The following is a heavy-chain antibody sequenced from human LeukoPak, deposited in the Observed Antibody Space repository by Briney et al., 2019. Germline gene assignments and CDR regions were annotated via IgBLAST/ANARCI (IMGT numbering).Heavy chain of an antibody. V-gene: IGHV3-7*01. J-gene: IGHJ6*03. CDR1: GFTFSSYW. Sequence: GGSLRFSCAASGFTFSSYWMSWVRQAPGKGLEWVANIKQDGSEKYYVDSVKGRFTISRDNAKNSLYLQMNSLRAEDTAVYYCARDVPDTAMVPYYYYYYYMDVWGKGTTVTVSS. D-gene: IGHD5-18*01. CDR3: ARDVPDTAMVPYYYYYYYMDV. CDR2: IKQDGSEK.